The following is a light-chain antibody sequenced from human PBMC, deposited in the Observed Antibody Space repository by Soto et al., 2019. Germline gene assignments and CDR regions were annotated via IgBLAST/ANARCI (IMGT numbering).Light chain of an antibody. CDR2: DVS. Sequence: LTQPRSVSGSPGQSVTISCTGTSSDFGGYNYVSWYQHHPGKAPKLMIYDVSERPSGVPDRFSGSKSGNTASLTISGLQAEDEADHYCCSYAGTFYVFGTGTKVTVL. J-gene: IGLJ1*01. CDR1: SSDFGGYNY. V-gene: IGLV2-11*01. CDR3: CSYAGTFYV.